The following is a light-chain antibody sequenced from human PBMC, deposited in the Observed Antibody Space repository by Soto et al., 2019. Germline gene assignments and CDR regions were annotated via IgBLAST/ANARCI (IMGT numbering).Light chain of an antibody. Sequence: RLTQSPSSLSASVGDTVTISCRASQDIYTYLAWYQQKPGKAPTLLIFDASSLHHGVPPRFAGSGSGSEFTLTNNRLQADDFATYYCQHYTIYSAPFGQGTRV. CDR3: QHYTIYSAP. CDR1: QDIYTY. V-gene: IGKV1-5*01. J-gene: IGKJ5*01. CDR2: DAS.